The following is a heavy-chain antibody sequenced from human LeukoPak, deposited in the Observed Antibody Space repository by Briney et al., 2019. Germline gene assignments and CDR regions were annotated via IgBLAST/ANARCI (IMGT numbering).Heavy chain of an antibody. CDR1: GGSFSSYY. CDR2: IYYSGST. D-gene: IGHD6-13*01. CDR3: ATYCRSWARFDY. J-gene: IGHJ4*02. V-gene: IGHV4-59*08. Sequence: SEPLSLTCTVSGGSFSSYYWRWIREPPGKGLEWIGYIYYSGSTNNNPSLKSRLTMSVDTSRNQFSLRLSSVTAADTAVYYCATYCRSWARFDYWGQGSLVIVSS.